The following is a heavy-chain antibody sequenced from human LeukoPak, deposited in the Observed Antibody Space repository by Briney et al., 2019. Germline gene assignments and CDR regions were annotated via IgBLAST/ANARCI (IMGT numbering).Heavy chain of an antibody. CDR3: AGGYYCSSTSCYGGLGYYYYYYMDV. V-gene: IGHV1-69*05. CDR2: IIPIFGTA. D-gene: IGHD2-2*01. J-gene: IGHJ6*03. Sequence: SVKVSCKASGGTFSSYAISWVRHAPGQGLEWMGRIIPIFGTANYAQKFQGRVTITTDESTSTAYMELSSLRSEDTAVYYCAGGYYCSSTSCYGGLGYYYYYYMDVWGKGTTVTVSS. CDR1: GGTFSSYA.